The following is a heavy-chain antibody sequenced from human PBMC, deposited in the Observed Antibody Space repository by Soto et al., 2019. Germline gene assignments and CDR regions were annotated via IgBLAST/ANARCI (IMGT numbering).Heavy chain of an antibody. Sequence: LRLSCETSGFTFSGYAMTWVRQAPGRGLEWIAGISLTGETTYYADSVKGRFTISRDNSKDTLFLQMNSLRADDTAVYYCAKYAPYSSGVDWGQGTLVTVSS. D-gene: IGHD6-19*01. V-gene: IGHV3-23*01. CDR2: ISLTGETT. CDR3: AKYAPYSSGVD. J-gene: IGHJ4*02. CDR1: GFTFSGYA.